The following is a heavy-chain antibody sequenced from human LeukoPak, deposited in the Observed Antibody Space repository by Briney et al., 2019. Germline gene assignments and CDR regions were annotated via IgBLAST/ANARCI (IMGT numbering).Heavy chain of an antibody. CDR1: GFTFSSYW. Sequence: GGSLRLSCAASGFTFSSYWMHWVRQAPGKGLVWVSRINSDGSSTTYADSVKGRFTISRDNAKNTLFLQMNSLRAEDMAVYYCASLFLCYGCSSSSDSVNIWGQGTMVTVSS. D-gene: IGHD6-19*01. CDR3: ASLFLCYGCSSSSDSVNI. V-gene: IGHV3-74*01. CDR2: INSDGSST. J-gene: IGHJ3*02.